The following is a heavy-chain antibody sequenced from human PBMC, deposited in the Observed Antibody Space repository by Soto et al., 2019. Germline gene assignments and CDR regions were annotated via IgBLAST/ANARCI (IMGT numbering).Heavy chain of an antibody. J-gene: IGHJ5*02. D-gene: IGHD6-13*01. CDR3: AKDRGIAAAGTWFDP. CDR2: ISYDGSNK. Sequence: GGSLRLSCAASGFHFSSYGMHWVRQAPGKGLEWVAVISYDGSNKYYADSVKGRFTISRDNSKNTLYLQMNSLRAEDTAVYYCAKDRGIAAAGTWFDPWGQGTLVTVSS. V-gene: IGHV3-30*18. CDR1: GFHFSSYG.